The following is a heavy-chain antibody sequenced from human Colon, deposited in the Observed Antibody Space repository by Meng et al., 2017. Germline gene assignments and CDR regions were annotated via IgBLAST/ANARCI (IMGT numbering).Heavy chain of an antibody. CDR3: ARDQKYSFGTYFFDS. CDR2: ITAHSGST. Sequence: ASVKVSCKASGDPFTNYGISWVRQAPGQGLEWMGWITAHSGSTNYAQKFQGRVIMTTDTSTNTAYMELRSLRSDDSAVYYCARDQKYSFGTYFFDSWGQGTQVNVSS. D-gene: IGHD5-18*01. CDR1: GDPFTNYG. J-gene: IGHJ4*02. V-gene: IGHV1-18*01.